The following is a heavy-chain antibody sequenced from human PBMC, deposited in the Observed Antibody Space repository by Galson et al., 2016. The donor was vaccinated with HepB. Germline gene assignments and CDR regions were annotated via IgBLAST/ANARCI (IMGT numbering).Heavy chain of an antibody. J-gene: IGHJ6*02. D-gene: IGHD2-15*01. CDR3: ARQGSSAGELYYYYGMDV. CDR1: GYSFSTYW. Sequence: QSGAEVKKPGESLRISCKDSGYSFSTYWIIWVRQMPGKGLEWMGRIDPSDSYTNYSPSFQGHATISADKSISTAYLQWSSLKASDTGIYYCARQGSSAGELYYYYGMDVWGRGTTVTVSS. CDR2: IDPSDSYT. V-gene: IGHV5-10-1*01.